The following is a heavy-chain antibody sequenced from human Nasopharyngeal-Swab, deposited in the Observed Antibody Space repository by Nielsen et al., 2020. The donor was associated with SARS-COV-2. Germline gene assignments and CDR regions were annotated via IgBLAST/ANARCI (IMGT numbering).Heavy chain of an antibody. CDR3: ARAHVTYIIVVDAFDI. V-gene: IGHV4-30-4*01. Sequence: WIRQPPGKGLEWIGYIYYIGSTYYNPSLKSRVTISVDTSKNQFSLKLSSVTAADTAVYYCARAHVTYIIVVDAFDIWGQGTMVTVSS. J-gene: IGHJ3*02. CDR2: IYYIGST. D-gene: IGHD3-22*01.